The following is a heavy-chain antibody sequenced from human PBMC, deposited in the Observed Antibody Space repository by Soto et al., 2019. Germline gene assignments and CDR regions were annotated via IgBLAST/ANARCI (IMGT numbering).Heavy chain of an antibody. CDR3: ARAPGIAAWIDY. CDR2: IWYDGSNK. J-gene: IGHJ4*02. CDR1: GFSFSNYG. D-gene: IGHD6-13*01. V-gene: IGHV3-30*02. Sequence: GGSLRLSCAASGFSFSNYGMHWVRQAPGKGLEWVAFIWYDGSNKNYGDSVKGRFTISRDNSKNTLYLQMNSLRAEDTAVYYCARAPGIAAWIDYWGQGTLVTVSS.